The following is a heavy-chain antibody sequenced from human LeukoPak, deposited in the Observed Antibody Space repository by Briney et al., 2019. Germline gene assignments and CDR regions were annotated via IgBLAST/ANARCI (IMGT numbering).Heavy chain of an antibody. D-gene: IGHD4-23*01. V-gene: IGHV3-9*03. CDR3: AKEISPRTTVVTPEAFDI. CDR1: GFTFDDYA. J-gene: IGHJ3*02. Sequence: GGSLRLSCAASGFTFDDYAVHWVRQAPGKGLEWVSGISWNSGSIGYADSVKGRFTISRDNAKNSLYLQMNSLRAEDMALYYCAKEISPRTTVVTPEAFDIWGQGTMVTVSS. CDR2: ISWNSGSI.